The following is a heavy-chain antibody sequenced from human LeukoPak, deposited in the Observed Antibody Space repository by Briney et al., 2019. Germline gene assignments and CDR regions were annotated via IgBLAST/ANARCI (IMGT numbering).Heavy chain of an antibody. J-gene: IGHJ3*02. CDR2: INPNSGGT. D-gene: IGHD3-22*01. Sequence: ASVKVSCKASGYTFTGYYMHWVRQAPGQGLEWMGWINPNSGGTNYAQKFQGRGTMTRDTSISTAYMELSRLRSDDTAVYYCARDSLDYYDSSGYNAFDIWGQGTMVTVSS. V-gene: IGHV1-2*02. CDR1: GYTFTGYY. CDR3: ARDSLDYYDSSGYNAFDI.